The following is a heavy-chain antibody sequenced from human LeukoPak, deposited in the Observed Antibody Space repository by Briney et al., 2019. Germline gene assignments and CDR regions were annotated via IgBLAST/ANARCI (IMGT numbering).Heavy chain of an antibody. Sequence: SVKVSCKASGGTLSNYAINWVRQAPGQGLEWMGGIIPLFGTPNYAQKFQGRVTITADKSTSTAYMELSSLRSEDTAVYYCARGWLAETTVVTPYNYWGQGTLVTVSS. CDR2: IIPLFGTP. J-gene: IGHJ4*02. D-gene: IGHD4-23*01. CDR3: ARGWLAETTVVTPYNY. V-gene: IGHV1-69*06. CDR1: GGTLSNYA.